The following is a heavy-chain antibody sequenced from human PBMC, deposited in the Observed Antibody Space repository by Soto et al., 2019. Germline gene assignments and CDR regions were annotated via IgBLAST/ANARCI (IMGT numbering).Heavy chain of an antibody. CDR3: ARGGYYGTSGYDY. V-gene: IGHV4-59*01. Sequence: ASETLSLTCTVSGASISSYYWSWIRQPPGKGLEWIGYIYYSGITNYNPSLKSRVTISVDTSKSQFSLRLSSVTAADTAVYYCARGGYYGTSGYDYWGQGTLVTVSS. J-gene: IGHJ4*02. CDR1: GASISSYY. D-gene: IGHD3-22*01. CDR2: IYYSGIT.